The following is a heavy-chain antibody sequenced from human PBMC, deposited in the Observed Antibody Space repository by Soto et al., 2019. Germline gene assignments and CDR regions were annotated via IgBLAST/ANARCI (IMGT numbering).Heavy chain of an antibody. CDR3: AHRRGGSGGGLSY. J-gene: IGHJ4*02. D-gene: IGHD6-19*01. V-gene: IGHV2-5*02. CDR2: IYWDDDK. CDR1: GFSLSTSGVG. Sequence: QITLKESGPTLVKPTQTLTLTCTFSGFSLSTSGVGVGWIRQPPGKALEWLALIYWDDDKRYSPSLKSRHTITKATAKHQVVLTMTTIDHAATATSYCAHRRGGSGGGLSYWGQGTLVTVST.